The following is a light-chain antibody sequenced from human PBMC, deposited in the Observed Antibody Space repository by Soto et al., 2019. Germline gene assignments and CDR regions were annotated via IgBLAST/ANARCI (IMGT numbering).Light chain of an antibody. Sequence: QSVLTQPPSASGTPGQRFTISCSGSSSNIGSNYVYWYQQLPGTAPKLLIYRNNHRPSGVPDRFSGSKSGHSASLSISGLRSEDEADYYCAAWDDSLSGLYVFGTGTKVTVL. CDR2: RNN. V-gene: IGLV1-47*01. CDR1: SSNIGSNY. J-gene: IGLJ1*01. CDR3: AAWDDSLSGLYV.